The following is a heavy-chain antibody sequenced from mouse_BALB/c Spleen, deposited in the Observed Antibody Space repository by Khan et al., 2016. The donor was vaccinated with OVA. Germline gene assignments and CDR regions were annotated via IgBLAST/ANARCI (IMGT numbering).Heavy chain of an antibody. CDR1: GFTFSDFG. CDR3: ARSMITTWYFEV. D-gene: IGHD2-4*01. Sequence: EVELVESGGGLVKPGGSRKLSCAASGFTFSDFGMHWVRQAPEKGLEWVAYISSGSATIYYADTVKGRFTISRDNPKNTLFLQMTSLRSEDTAMYYCARSMITTWYFEVWGAGTTVTVSS. CDR2: ISSGSATI. J-gene: IGHJ1*01. V-gene: IGHV5-17*02.